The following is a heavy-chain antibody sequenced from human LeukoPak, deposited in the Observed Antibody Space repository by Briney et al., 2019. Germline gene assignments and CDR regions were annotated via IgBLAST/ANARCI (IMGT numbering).Heavy chain of an antibody. CDR3: ARGLDGASSWHYYYYYYMDV. J-gene: IGHJ6*03. D-gene: IGHD6-13*01. CDR2: IYYYGSP. Sequence: SETLSLTCTVSGGSISSYYWSWIRKPPAKGLEWIGYIYYYGSPNTNPSRKSRVTISVDTSKNQFSLKLSSVTAADTAVYYCARGLDGASSWHYYYYYYMDVWGKGTTVTISS. CDR1: GGSISSYY. V-gene: IGHV4-59*01.